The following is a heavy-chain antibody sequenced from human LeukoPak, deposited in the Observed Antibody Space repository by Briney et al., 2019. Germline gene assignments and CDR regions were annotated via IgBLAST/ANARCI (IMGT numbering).Heavy chain of an antibody. CDR2: MNPNSGNT. Sequence: ASVKVSCKASGYTFTSYDINWVRQATGQGLEWMGWMNPNSGNTGYAQKFQGRVTMTEDTSTDTAYMELSSLRSEDTAVYYCATHWFDPWGQGTLVTVSS. CDR3: ATHWFDP. CDR1: GYTFTSYD. J-gene: IGHJ5*02. V-gene: IGHV1-8*01.